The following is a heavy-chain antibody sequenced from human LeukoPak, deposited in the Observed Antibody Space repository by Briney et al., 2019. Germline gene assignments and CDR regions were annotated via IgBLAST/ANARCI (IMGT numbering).Heavy chain of an antibody. D-gene: IGHD3-3*01. CDR1: GGSFSGYY. J-gene: IGHJ5*02. Sequence: SETLSLTCAVYGGSFSGYYWSWIRQPPGKGMEWIGEINHSGSTNYNPSLKSRVTISVDTSKNQFSLKLSSVTAADTAVYYCARGGTYDFWSGYRKTLYNSFDPWGQGTLVTVSS. V-gene: IGHV4-34*01. CDR2: INHSGST. CDR3: ARGGTYDFWSGYRKTLYNSFDP.